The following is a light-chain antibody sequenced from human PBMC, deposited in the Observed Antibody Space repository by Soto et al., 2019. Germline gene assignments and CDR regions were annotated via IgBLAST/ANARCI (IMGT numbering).Light chain of an antibody. V-gene: IGLV2-14*01. CDR3: SSYTSSSTSCV. CDR2: DVS. Sequence: QSALTQPASVSGSPGQSITISCTGTSSDVGGYNYVPWYQQHPGKAPKLMIYDVSNRPSGVSNRFSGSKSGNTASLTISGLQAEDEADYYCSSYTSSSTSCVFGTGTKLTVL. CDR1: SSDVGGYNY. J-gene: IGLJ1*01.